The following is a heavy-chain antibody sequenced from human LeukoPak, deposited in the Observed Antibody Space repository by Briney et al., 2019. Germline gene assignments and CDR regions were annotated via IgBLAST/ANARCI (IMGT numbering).Heavy chain of an antibody. V-gene: IGHV3-11*04. J-gene: IGHJ4*02. Sequence: KPGESLRLSCAASGFTFSDYYMSWIRQAPGKGLEWVSYISGSSSTIYYADSVKGRFSISRDNAKNSLYLQMNSLRAEDTAVYYCARERGYDSWSGSRVLFDHWGQGTLVTVSS. CDR1: GFTFSDYY. CDR3: ARERGYDSWSGSRVLFDH. CDR2: ISGSSSTI. D-gene: IGHD3-3*01.